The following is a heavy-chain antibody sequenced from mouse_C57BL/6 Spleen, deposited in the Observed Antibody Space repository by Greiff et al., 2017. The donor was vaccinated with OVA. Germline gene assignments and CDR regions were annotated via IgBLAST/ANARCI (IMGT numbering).Heavy chain of an antibody. J-gene: IGHJ4*01. CDR2: ISSGSSTI. Sequence: EVQVVESGGGLVKPGGSLKLSCAASGFTFSDYGMHWVRQAPEKGLEWVAYISSGSSTIYYADTVKGRFTISRDNAKNTLFLQMTSLRSEDTAMYYCARGGYYYGRGAMDYWGQGTSVTVSS. CDR3: ARGGYYYGRGAMDY. CDR1: GFTFSDYG. V-gene: IGHV5-17*01. D-gene: IGHD1-1*01.